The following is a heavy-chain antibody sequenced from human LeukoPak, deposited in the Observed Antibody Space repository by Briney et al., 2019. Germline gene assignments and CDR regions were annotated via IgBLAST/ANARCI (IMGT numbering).Heavy chain of an antibody. CDR2: RYHSGTS. Sequence: ASETLSLTCNVSGYSIRSGYYWGWIRQPPGKEPEWIASRYHSGTSYFNPSLESRVSMAVDTSKNQFSLSLSSVTAADTAVYYCARSLYGSGSYSGFFDQWGQGTLVSVSS. J-gene: IGHJ4*02. CDR3: ARSLYGSGSYSGFFDQ. D-gene: IGHD3-10*01. V-gene: IGHV4-38-2*02. CDR1: GYSIRSGYY.